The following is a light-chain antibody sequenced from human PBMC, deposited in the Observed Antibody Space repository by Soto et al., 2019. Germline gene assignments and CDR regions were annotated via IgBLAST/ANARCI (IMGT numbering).Light chain of an antibody. CDR1: QSISSN. Sequence: EIVMTQSPATLSLSPWKRATLSCMASQSISSNLAWYQQKPGQAPRLLIYGASTRATGIPARFSGSGSGTEFTLTISSLQSEDFAVYYCQQYNNWPWTFGQGTKVDIK. J-gene: IGKJ1*01. V-gene: IGKV3-15*01. CDR3: QQYNNWPWT. CDR2: GAS.